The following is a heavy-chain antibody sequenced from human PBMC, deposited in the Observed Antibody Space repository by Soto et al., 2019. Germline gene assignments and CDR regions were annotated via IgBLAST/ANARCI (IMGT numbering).Heavy chain of an antibody. CDR1: GGSFSGYY. J-gene: IGHJ4*02. CDR3: ARATGYYYGSGSYYNKNWPPYFDY. D-gene: IGHD3-10*01. CDR2: INHSGST. Sequence: SEILSLTCAVYGGSFSGYYWSWIRQPPGRGLEWIGEINHSGSTNYNPSLKSRVTISVDTSKNQFSLKLSSVTAADTAVYYCARATGYYYGSGSYYNKNWPPYFDYWGQGTLVTVSS. V-gene: IGHV4-34*01.